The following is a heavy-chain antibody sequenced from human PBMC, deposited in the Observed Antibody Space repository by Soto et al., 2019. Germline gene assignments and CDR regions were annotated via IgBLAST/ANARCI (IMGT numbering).Heavy chain of an antibody. J-gene: IGHJ6*02. CDR3: AKDKYASCGWYEKFLNYYYYGMDV. Sequence: PVKVLEWVAVISYDGSNKYYADSVKGRFTISRDNSKNTLYLQMNSLRAEDTAVYYCAKDKYASCGWYEKFLNYYYYGMDVWGQGTTVTVSS. D-gene: IGHD6-19*01. V-gene: IGHV3-30*18. CDR2: ISYDGSNK.